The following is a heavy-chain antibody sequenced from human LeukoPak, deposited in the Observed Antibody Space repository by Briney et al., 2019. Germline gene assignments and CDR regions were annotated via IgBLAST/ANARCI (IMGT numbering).Heavy chain of an antibody. J-gene: IGHJ4*02. CDR2: IWYGGSNK. Sequence: PGGSLRLSCAASGFTFSSYGMHWVRQAPGKGLEWVAVIWYGGSNKYYADSVKGRFTISRDNSKNTLSLQMNSLRAEDTAVYYCARGMDDYGDNDFDYWGQGTLVTVSS. CDR1: GFTFSSYG. V-gene: IGHV3-33*08. D-gene: IGHD4-17*01. CDR3: ARGMDDYGDNDFDY.